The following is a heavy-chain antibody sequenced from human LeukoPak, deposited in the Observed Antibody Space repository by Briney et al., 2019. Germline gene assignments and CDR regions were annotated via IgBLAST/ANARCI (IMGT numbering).Heavy chain of an antibody. Sequence: GGSLRLSCAASGFTFSSYAMSWVRQAPGKGLEWVSAISGSGGSTYYADSVKGRFTISRDNSKNTLYLQMNSLRAEDTAVYYCAKGSGYSSSWYYDAFDIWGQGTMVTVSS. D-gene: IGHD6-13*01. V-gene: IGHV3-23*01. CDR1: GFTFSSYA. CDR3: AKGSGYSSSWYYDAFDI. CDR2: ISGSGGST. J-gene: IGHJ3*02.